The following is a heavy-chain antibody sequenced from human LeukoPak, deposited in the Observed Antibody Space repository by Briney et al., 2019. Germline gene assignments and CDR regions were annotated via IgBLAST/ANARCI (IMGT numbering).Heavy chain of an antibody. CDR1: GFTFSSYS. CDR2: ISSSSSYI. J-gene: IGHJ5*02. D-gene: IGHD3-22*01. V-gene: IGHV3-21*01. CDR3: ARDRSYGSSGLNWFDL. Sequence: GGSLRLSCSASGFTFSSYSMNWVRQAPGKGLEWVSSISSSSSYIFYADSVKGRFTISRDNAKNSLYLQMNSLRAEDTAVYYLARDRSYGSSGLNWFDLWEKDPLVTVPT.